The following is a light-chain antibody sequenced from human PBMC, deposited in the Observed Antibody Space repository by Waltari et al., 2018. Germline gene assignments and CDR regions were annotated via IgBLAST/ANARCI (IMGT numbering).Light chain of an antibody. CDR2: DVS. V-gene: IGLV2-14*03. CDR1: TSYLGGYNY. J-gene: IGLJ3*02. CDR3: SSFTSSSTWV. Sequence: QSALTQPAPVSGSPGQSITISCTGTTSYLGGYNYGYWYQQHPGKAPKLMIYDVSSRPSGISSRFSGSKFGNTASLTISGLQPEDEADYYCSSFTSSSTWVFGGGTKLTVL.